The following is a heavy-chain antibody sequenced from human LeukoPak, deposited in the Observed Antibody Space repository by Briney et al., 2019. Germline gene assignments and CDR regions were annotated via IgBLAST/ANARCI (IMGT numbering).Heavy chain of an antibody. CDR3: TRESGSYHGNDY. Sequence: GASVRVSCKASGGTFSSYAISWVRQAPGQGLEWMGGIIPIFGTANYAQKFQGRVTITADESTNTAYMELSSLRSEDTAVYYCTRESGSYHGNDYWGQGTLVTVSS. V-gene: IGHV1-69*13. D-gene: IGHD1-26*01. J-gene: IGHJ4*02. CDR1: GGTFSSYA. CDR2: IIPIFGTA.